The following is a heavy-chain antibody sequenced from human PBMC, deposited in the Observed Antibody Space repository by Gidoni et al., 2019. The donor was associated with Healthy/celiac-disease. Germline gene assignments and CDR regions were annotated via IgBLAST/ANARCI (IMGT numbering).Heavy chain of an antibody. J-gene: IGHJ4*02. CDR1: GFTFSSYW. CDR3: ASEDGYNPKAHFDY. V-gene: IGHV3-7*03. D-gene: IGHD5-12*01. Sequence: EVQLVESGGGLVQPGGSVRLSCAASGFTFSSYWMSWVRQAPGKGLEWVANIKQDGSEQYYVDSVKGRFTISRDYAKNSLYLQMNSLRAEDTAVYYCASEDGYNPKAHFDYWCQVTLVTVSS. CDR2: IKQDGSEQ.